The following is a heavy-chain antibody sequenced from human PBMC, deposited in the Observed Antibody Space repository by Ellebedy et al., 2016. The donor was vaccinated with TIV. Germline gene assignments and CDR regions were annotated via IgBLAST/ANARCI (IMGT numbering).Heavy chain of an antibody. D-gene: IGHD3-10*01. CDR3: ARGRYGSDFDY. CDR2: IYSGGST. J-gene: IGHJ4*02. Sequence: GESLKISCAASGFTVSSNYMSWVRQAPGKGLEWVSVIYSGGSTYYADSVKGRFTISRDNSKNTLYLQMNSLRAEDTAVYYCARGRYGSDFDYWGQGTLVTVSS. CDR1: GFTVSSNY. V-gene: IGHV3-66*01.